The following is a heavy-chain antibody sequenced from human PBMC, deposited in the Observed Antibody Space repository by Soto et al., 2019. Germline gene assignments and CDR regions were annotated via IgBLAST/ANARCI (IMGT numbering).Heavy chain of an antibody. V-gene: IGHV1-3*01. CDR1: GYTFTRYT. CDR2: INPDKGNT. CDR3: ARGIATGQRDP. Sequence: QVQLVQSGAEVKKPGASVKISCKASGYTFTRYTMNWVRQAPGQRLEWMGWINPDKGNTKSSQTFQDRVIITRDTSASSAYVDLSSLRSEDTAVYYCARGIATGQRDPWGQGTLVTVSS. J-gene: IGHJ5*02. D-gene: IGHD2-15*01.